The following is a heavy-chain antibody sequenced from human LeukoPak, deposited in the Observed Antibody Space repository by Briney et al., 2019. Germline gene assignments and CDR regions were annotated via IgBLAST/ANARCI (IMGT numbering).Heavy chain of an antibody. J-gene: IGHJ4*02. CDR2: IKSKTDGGTT. Sequence: GGSLRLSCAASGFTFSNAWMSWVRQAPGKGLEWVGRIKSKTDGGTTDYAAPVKGRFTISRDDSKNTLYLQMNSLKTEHTAVYYCTTLGYSGSYYFDYWGQGTLVTASS. D-gene: IGHD1-26*01. CDR1: GFTFSNAW. CDR3: TTLGYSGSYYFDY. V-gene: IGHV3-15*01.